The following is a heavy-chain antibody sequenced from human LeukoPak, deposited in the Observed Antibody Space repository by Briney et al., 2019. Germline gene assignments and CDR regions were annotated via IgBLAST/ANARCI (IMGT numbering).Heavy chain of an antibody. CDR3: AKRPRGNYLDPFDS. J-gene: IGHJ4*02. D-gene: IGHD3-10*01. V-gene: IGHV3-23*01. Sequence: PGGSLRLSCAASGFTFSSYAMSWVRQAPGKGLEWVSGISGSGGSTYYADSVKGRFTISRDNSKNRLYLQMNSLRAEDTAVYYCAKRPRGNYLDPFDSWGQGTLVTVSS. CDR1: GFTFSSYA. CDR2: ISGSGGST.